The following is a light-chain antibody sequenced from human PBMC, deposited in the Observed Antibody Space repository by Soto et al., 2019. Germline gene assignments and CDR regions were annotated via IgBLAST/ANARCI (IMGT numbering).Light chain of an antibody. CDR2: KAS. CDR1: QRISSW. J-gene: IGKJ1*01. Sequence: DIQMTQSPSTLSASVGDRVTITCRASQRISSWLAWYQQKPGTAPKLLIYKASTLQSGVPSRFSGSGSGTEVTLTISRLQPDDSATYYCQQYNDNWTFGQGTKVEIK. V-gene: IGKV1-5*03. CDR3: QQYNDNWT.